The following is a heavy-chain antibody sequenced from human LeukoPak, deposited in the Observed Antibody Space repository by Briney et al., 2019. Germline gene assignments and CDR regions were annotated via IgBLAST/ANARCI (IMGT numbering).Heavy chain of an antibody. J-gene: IGHJ3*02. Sequence: SETLSLTCTVSGGSISNYYWSWIRQPPGKGLEWIGYIYYSGSTNYNPSLKSRVTTSVDTSKNQFSLKLRSVTAADTAVYYCARLSRYCNDGRCLSDAFEIWGQGTMVIVSS. CDR1: GGSISNYY. D-gene: IGHD2-15*01. V-gene: IGHV4-59*08. CDR2: IYYSGST. CDR3: ARLSRYCNDGRCLSDAFEI.